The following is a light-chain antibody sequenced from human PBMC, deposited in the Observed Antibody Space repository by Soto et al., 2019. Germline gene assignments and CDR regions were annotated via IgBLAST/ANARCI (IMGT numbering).Light chain of an antibody. J-gene: IGKJ1*01. Sequence: SQMPPSPSSLSASVGDRVPITCRASQGISNYLAWYQQKPGKVPKLLIYAASTLQSGVPSRFSGSGSGTDFTLTISSLQSEDFAVYYCQQYNNWPRTFGQGTKVDIK. CDR3: QQYNNWPRT. CDR2: AAS. CDR1: QGISNY. V-gene: IGKV1-27*01.